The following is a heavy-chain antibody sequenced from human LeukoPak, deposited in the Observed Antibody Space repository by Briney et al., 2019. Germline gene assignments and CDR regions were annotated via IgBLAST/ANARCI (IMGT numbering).Heavy chain of an antibody. D-gene: IGHD1-7*01. Sequence: SQTLSLTCTVSGGSISSGSYYWSWIRQPAGKGLEWIGRIYTSGSTNYNPSLKSRVTISVDTSKNQFSLKLSSVTAADTAVYYCARDSRLELRGPGRRVFDYWGQGTLVTVSS. CDR2: IYTSGST. J-gene: IGHJ4*02. CDR1: GGSISSGSYY. CDR3: ARDSRLELRGPGRRVFDY. V-gene: IGHV4-61*02.